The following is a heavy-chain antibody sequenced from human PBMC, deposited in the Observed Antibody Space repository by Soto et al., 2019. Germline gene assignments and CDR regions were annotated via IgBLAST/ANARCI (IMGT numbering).Heavy chain of an antibody. D-gene: IGHD5-18*01. V-gene: IGHV3-30*03. CDR3: ARDENLGYSYGYYYYGMDV. Sequence: GGSLRLSCAASGFSFTTYVMHWARQAPGKGLEWVAVISHDGSYKYYGDAVKGRFTISRDNSKNAVYLEMNSLRPEDTAVYYCARDENLGYSYGYYYYGMDVWGQGTTVTVSS. J-gene: IGHJ6*02. CDR2: ISHDGSYK. CDR1: GFSFTTYV.